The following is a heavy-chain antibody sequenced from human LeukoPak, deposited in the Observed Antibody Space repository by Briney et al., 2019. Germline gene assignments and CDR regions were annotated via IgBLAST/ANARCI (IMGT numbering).Heavy chain of an antibody. CDR1: KFTFSNYG. CDR3: AKDSLWFGESNDAFDI. Sequence: PGGSLRLSCTASKFTFSNYGMQWVRQAPGKGLEWVAVVSSDGGTKYYADSVKGRFTISRDNSRNTMYLQMNSLRAEDTAVYYCAKDSLWFGESNDAFDIWGQGTMVTVSS. V-gene: IGHV3-30*18. CDR2: VSSDGGTK. J-gene: IGHJ3*02. D-gene: IGHD3-10*01.